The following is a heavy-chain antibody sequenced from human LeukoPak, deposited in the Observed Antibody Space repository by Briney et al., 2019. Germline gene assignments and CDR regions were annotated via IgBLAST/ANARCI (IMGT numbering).Heavy chain of an antibody. CDR2: ISGSGGST. V-gene: IGHV3-23*01. D-gene: IGHD2-2*01. CDR1: GFTFSSYA. CDR3: AKDRGGNQLLSDY. J-gene: IGHJ4*02. Sequence: GGSLRLSCAASGFTFSSYAVSWVRQAPGKGLEWVSAISGSGGSTYYADSVKGRFTISRDNSKNTLYLQMNSLRAEDTAVYYCAKDRGGNQLLSDYWGQGTLVTVSS.